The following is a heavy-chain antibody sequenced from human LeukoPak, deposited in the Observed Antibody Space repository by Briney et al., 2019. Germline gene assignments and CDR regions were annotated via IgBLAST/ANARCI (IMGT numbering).Heavy chain of an antibody. CDR1: GFSLSTRGVA. CDR3: TRSLRAPDCCNSGCYYFDC. D-gene: IGHD2/OR15-2a*01. V-gene: IGHV2-5*02. CDR2: IYWDGDK. Sequence: SGPRLVNPTRTLTLTCSFAGFSLSTRGVAVGWIRQSPGKPLDWLAIIYWDGDKRYSPSLKNRLTITKDTPKNQVVLTMTDMEPLVTSTYFGTRSLRAPDCCNSGCYYFDCWGQGILVTVSS. J-gene: IGHJ4*02.